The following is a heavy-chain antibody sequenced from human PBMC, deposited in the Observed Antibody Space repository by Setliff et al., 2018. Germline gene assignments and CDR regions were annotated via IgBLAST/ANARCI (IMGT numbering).Heavy chain of an antibody. CDR3: ARAVGYCSSTNCYGSGDWFDP. CDR2: IFYSGNT. V-gene: IGHV4-31*03. D-gene: IGHD2-2*03. CDR1: GVSIRSTTSY. J-gene: IGHJ5*02. Sequence: PSETLSLTCIVSGVSIRSTTSYWSWVRHLPGKDLEWIGYIFYSGNTYYNPSLQSRITISVDMSKNQFSLELSSVTAADTAVYHCARAVGYCSSTNCYGSGDWFDPWGQGTLVTVS.